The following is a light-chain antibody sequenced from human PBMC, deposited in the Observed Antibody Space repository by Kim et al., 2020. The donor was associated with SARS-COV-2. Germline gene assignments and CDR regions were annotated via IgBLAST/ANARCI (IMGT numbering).Light chain of an antibody. Sequence: PGESATLSCRASQSVSSNHLAWYQQTPGQAPRLLIYGASSRATGIPDRFSGSGSGTDFTLTITRLEPEDFAVYYCQQYGSSPPITFGQGTRLEIK. V-gene: IGKV3-20*01. J-gene: IGKJ5*01. CDR3: QQYGSSPPIT. CDR2: GAS. CDR1: QSVSSNH.